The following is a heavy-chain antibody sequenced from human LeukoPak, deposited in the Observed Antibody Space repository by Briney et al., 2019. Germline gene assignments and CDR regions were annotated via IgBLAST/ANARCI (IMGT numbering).Heavy chain of an antibody. V-gene: IGHV3-30*18. D-gene: IGHD1-26*01. CDR3: AKDMGELARGSFDY. Sequence: GGSLRLSCAASGFTFSSYGMHWVRQAPGKGLEGVAVISYDGSNKYYADSVKGRFTISRDNSKNTLYLQMNSLRAEDTAVYYCAKDMGELARGSFDYWGQGTLVTVSS. CDR2: ISYDGSNK. J-gene: IGHJ4*02. CDR1: GFTFSSYG.